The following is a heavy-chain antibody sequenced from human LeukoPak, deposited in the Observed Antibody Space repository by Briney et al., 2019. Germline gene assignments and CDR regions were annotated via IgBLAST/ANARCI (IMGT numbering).Heavy chain of an antibody. CDR1: GGSISSYY. V-gene: IGHV4-59*01. J-gene: IGHJ4*02. D-gene: IGHD3-3*01. CDR3: ARELRDFWSGYPDY. Sequence: SETLSLTCTVSGGSISSYYWSWIRQPPGKGLEWIGYIYYSRSTNYNPSLKSRVTISVDTSKNQFSLKLSSVTAADTAVYYCARELRDFWSGYPDYWGQGTLVTVSS. CDR2: IYYSRST.